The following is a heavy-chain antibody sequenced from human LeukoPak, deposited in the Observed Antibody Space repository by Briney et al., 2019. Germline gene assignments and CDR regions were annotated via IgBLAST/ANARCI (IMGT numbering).Heavy chain of an antibody. D-gene: IGHD1-26*01. J-gene: IGHJ4*02. CDR1: GFTVSGST. V-gene: IGHV3-73*01. CDR3: SSSDKTVGLFS. Sequence: GGSLRLSCAASGFTVSGSTVHWVRQASGKGLEWVGRIRSRANSYATTYGASVKGRFTISRDDSKNTAYLQMNSLKTEDTAVYYCSSSDKTVGLFSRGQGILVTVSS. CDR2: IRSRANSYAT.